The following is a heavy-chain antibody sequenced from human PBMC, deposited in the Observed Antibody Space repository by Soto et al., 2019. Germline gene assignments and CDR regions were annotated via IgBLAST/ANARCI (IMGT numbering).Heavy chain of an antibody. Sequence: SDPTLVTPTQTLTLTCTFSGFSRSTRGMCVSGIRRPPGKALEWLARIDWDDDKYYSTSLKTRLTISTDTSKNQVVLTMTNMDAVDTASYYCARSTYYYDSSGYGFYYFVDWGQ. CDR2: IDWDDDK. CDR1: GFSRSTRGMC. V-gene: IGHV2-70*11. J-gene: IGHJ4*02. CDR3: ARSTYYYDSSGYGFYYFVD. D-gene: IGHD3-22*01.